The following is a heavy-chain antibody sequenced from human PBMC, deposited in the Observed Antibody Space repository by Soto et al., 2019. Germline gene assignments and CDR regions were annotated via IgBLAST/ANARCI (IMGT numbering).Heavy chain of an antibody. D-gene: IGHD6-13*01. V-gene: IGHV1-3*05. CDR3: ARGIAPYYFDY. CDR2: INAGNGNT. Sequence: QVQLVQSGAEEKKPGASVKVSCKASGYTFTSYAMHWVRQAPGQRLEWMGWINAGNGNTKYSQKFQGRVTITRDTAAITAYMDLSSLRSEDTAVYYCARGIAPYYFDYWGQGTLVTVSS. J-gene: IGHJ4*02. CDR1: GYTFTSYA.